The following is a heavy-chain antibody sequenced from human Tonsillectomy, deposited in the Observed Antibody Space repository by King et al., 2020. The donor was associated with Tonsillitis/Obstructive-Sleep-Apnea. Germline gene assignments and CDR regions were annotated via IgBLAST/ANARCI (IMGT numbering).Heavy chain of an antibody. Sequence: QLVQSGAEVKKPGESLKISCKGSGYSFTSYWIGWVRQMPGKGLEWMGIIYPGDSDTRYSPSFQGQVTISADKSISTAYLQWSSLKASDTAMYYCAKLLGYCSGGSCSRYYFDYWGQGTLVTVSS. CDR3: AKLLGYCSGGSCSRYYFDY. D-gene: IGHD2-15*01. CDR2: IYPGDSDT. J-gene: IGHJ4*02. V-gene: IGHV5-51*03. CDR1: GYSFTSYW.